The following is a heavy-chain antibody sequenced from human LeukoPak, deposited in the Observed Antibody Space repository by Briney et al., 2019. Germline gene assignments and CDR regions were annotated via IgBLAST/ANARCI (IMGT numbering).Heavy chain of an antibody. Sequence: GGSLRLSCAASGFTFSGYWMRWVRQAPGKGVEWVAHIRHDGSDKYYVDSVKGGFTISRDNPKNSLSLQMNSLRVEDTALYYCARDGGIGFPFYFWGQGTLFSVSS. CDR2: IRHDGSDK. CDR3: ARDGGIGFPFYF. J-gene: IGHJ4*02. CDR1: GFTFSGYW. V-gene: IGHV3-7*01. D-gene: IGHD3-16*01.